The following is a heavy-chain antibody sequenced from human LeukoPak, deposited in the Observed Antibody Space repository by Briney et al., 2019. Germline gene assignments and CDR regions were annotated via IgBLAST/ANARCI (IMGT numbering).Heavy chain of an antibody. CDR3: AKGAWRIFFAN. J-gene: IGHJ4*02. Sequence: GGSLRLSCAASGFTFRNFVMTWVRQAPGRGLEWVSSIGASDGTTDYADSVKGRFTISRDNSKNTLYLQINSLRADDTAVYYCAKGAWRIFFANWGQGALVTVSS. CDR1: GFTFRNFV. CDR2: IGASDGTT. V-gene: IGHV3-23*01. D-gene: IGHD3-3*01.